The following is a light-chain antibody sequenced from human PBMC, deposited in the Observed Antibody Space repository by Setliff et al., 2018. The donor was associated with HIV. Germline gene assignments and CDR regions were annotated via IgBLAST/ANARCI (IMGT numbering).Light chain of an antibody. J-gene: IGLJ1*01. CDR2: QAS. CDR1: SGDVGRYNL. V-gene: IGLV2-23*01. CDR3: CSNTGSNTYV. Sequence: LTQPASVSGSPGQSITISCTGTSGDVGRYNLVSWYQQQPGKPPKLMTYQASKRPSGVSNRFSGSKSGNTASLTISGLQAEDEADYYCCSNTGSNTYVFGTGTKVTVL.